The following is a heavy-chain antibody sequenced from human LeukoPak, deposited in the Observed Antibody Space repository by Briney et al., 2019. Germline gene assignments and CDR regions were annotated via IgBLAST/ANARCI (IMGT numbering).Heavy chain of an antibody. CDR1: GGSISSYY. V-gene: IGHV4-59*08. Sequence: KPSGTLSLTCAVSGGSISSYYWSWIRQPPGKGLEWIGYIYYSGSTNYNPSLKSRVTISVDTSKNQFSLKLSSVTAADTAVYYCARRPLSLARGYSYGYIAFDIWGQGTMVTVSS. J-gene: IGHJ3*02. CDR2: IYYSGST. D-gene: IGHD5-18*01. CDR3: ARRPLSLARGYSYGYIAFDI.